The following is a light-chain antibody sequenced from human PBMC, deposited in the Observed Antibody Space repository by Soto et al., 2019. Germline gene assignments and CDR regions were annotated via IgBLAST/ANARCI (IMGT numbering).Light chain of an antibody. J-gene: IGKJ4*01. CDR2: GAS. CDR1: QSVSSK. CDR3: QEYNNWHPIT. Sequence: EIVMTQSPATLSVSPGERATLSCRASQSVSSKLAWYQQKPGQAPRLLIYGASTRAPGTPVRFSGSGSGTEFTLTITSLQSEDFAVYYCQEYNNWHPITFGGGTKVDIK. V-gene: IGKV3-15*01.